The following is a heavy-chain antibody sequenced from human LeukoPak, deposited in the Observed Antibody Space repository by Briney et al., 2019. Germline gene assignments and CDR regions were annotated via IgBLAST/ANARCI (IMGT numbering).Heavy chain of an antibody. J-gene: IGHJ3*02. CDR3: ASCTQIWCAFDI. V-gene: IGHV3-21*01. CDR1: GFIFSSYE. CDR2: ITSTSRYI. D-gene: IGHD2-8*02. Sequence: PGGSLRLSCAASGFIFSSYEMNWVRQAPGKGLEWVSSITSTSRYIYYADSVKGRFTISRDNAKNSLYLQMNSLGAEDTAVYYCASCTQIWCAFDIWGQGTMVTVSS.